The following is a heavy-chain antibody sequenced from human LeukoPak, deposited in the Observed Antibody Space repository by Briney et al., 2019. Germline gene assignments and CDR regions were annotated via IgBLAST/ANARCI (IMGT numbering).Heavy chain of an antibody. CDR3: ARGDDSSGFRREGFDY. Sequence: ASVKVSCKASGYTFTSYGISWVRQAPGQGLEWMGWISXYNGNTNYAQKLQGRVTMTTDTSTSTAYMELRSLRSDDTAVYYCARGDDSSGFRREGFDYWGQGTLVTVSS. D-gene: IGHD3-22*01. CDR1: GYTFTSYG. CDR2: ISXYNGNT. J-gene: IGHJ4*02. V-gene: IGHV1-18*01.